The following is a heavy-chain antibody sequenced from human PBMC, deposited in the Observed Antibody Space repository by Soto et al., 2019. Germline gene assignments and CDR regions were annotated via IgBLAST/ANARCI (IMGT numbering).Heavy chain of an antibody. CDR3: ARTTSLGVATRSWSGFDY. CDR1: GGSFSGYY. V-gene: IGHV4-34*01. J-gene: IGHJ4*02. CDR2: INHSGST. Sequence: QSPTLSLTCAVYGGSFSGYYWSWIRPPPGKGLEWIGEINHSGSTNYNPSLKSRVTISVDTSKNQFSLKLSSVTAADTAVYYCARTTSLGVATRSWSGFDYWGQGTLVTVSS. D-gene: IGHD5-12*01.